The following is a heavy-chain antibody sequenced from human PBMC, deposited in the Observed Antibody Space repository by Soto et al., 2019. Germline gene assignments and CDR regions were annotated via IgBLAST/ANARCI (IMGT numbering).Heavy chain of an antibody. CDR2: IYYSGST. CDR1: GGSISSGDYY. J-gene: IGHJ5*02. D-gene: IGHD4-17*01. V-gene: IGHV4-30-4*01. Sequence: SETLSLTCTVSGGSISSGDYYWSWIRQPPGKGLEWIGYIYYSGSTYYNPSLKSRVTISVDTSKNQFSLKLSSVTAADTAVYYCARSPNYGDYAKWFDPWGQGTLVTVSS. CDR3: ARSPNYGDYAKWFDP.